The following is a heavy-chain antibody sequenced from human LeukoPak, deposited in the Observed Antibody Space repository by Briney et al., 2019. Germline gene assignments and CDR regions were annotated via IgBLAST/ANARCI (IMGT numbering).Heavy chain of an antibody. CDR2: INHSGST. Sequence: SETLSLTCAVYGGSFSGYYWSWIRQPPGKGLEWIGEINHSGSTNYNPSLKSRVTISVDTSKNQFSLKLSSVTAADTAVYYCARRLAPPHRSSSWYAANTLSYYFDYWGQGTLVTVSS. CDR1: GGSFSGYY. CDR3: ARRLAPPHRSSSWYAANTLSYYFDY. J-gene: IGHJ4*02. D-gene: IGHD6-13*01. V-gene: IGHV4-34*01.